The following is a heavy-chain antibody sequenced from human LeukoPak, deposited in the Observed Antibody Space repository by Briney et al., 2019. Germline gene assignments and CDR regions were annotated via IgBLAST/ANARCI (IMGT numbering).Heavy chain of an antibody. Sequence: ASVKVSCKASGYTFTGYYMHWVRQAPGQGLEWMGRINPNSGGTNYAQKFQGRVTMTRDTSISTAYMELSRLRSDDTAVCYCARGWTVVPYFDYWGQGTLVTVSS. CDR1: GYTFTGYY. D-gene: IGHD2-15*01. CDR2: INPNSGGT. J-gene: IGHJ4*02. CDR3: ARGWTVVPYFDY. V-gene: IGHV1-2*06.